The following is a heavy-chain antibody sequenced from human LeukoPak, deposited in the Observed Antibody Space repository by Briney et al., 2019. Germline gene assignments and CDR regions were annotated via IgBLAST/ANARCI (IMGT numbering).Heavy chain of an antibody. CDR1: GFIFSNYA. Sequence: PGGSLRLSRAASGFIFSNYAMSWVRQVPGRGLEWVSTISSRGDSTYVADPVKGRFTISRDNSKNSLSLQMNTVRAEDTAVYYCVKGPRPDITVAHTVENWGQGTLVTVSS. J-gene: IGHJ4*02. D-gene: IGHD6-19*01. V-gene: IGHV3-23*01. CDR3: VKGPRPDITVAHTVEN. CDR2: ISSRGDST.